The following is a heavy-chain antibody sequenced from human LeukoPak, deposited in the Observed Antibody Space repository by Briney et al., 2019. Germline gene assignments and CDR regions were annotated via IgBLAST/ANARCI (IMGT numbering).Heavy chain of an antibody. CDR3: AREGGRGSYYYYYMDV. CDR2: ISAYNGNT. Sequence: ASVKVSCKASGGTFSSYAISWVRQAPGQGLEWMGWISAYNGNTNYAQKLQGRVTMTTDTSTSTAYMELRSLRSDDTAVYYCAREGGRGSYYYYYMDVWGKGTTVTISS. J-gene: IGHJ6*03. D-gene: IGHD2-15*01. CDR1: GGTFSSYA. V-gene: IGHV1-18*01.